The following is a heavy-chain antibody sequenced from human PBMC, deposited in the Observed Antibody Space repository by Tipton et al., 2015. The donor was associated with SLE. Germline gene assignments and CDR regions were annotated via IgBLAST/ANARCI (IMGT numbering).Heavy chain of an antibody. D-gene: IGHD7-27*01. CDR2: IYDSGNT. J-gene: IGHJ3*01. CDR1: GGSISSHY. V-gene: IGHV4-59*11. CDR3: ASLTGTGGAFGV. Sequence: GLVKPSETLSLTCTVSGGSISSHYWSWIRQPPGKGLEWVGYIYDSGNTNYNPSLKSRVTMSVDTSKNQLSLKLSSVTAAETAVYYCASLTGTGGAFGVWGQGTLVTVSS.